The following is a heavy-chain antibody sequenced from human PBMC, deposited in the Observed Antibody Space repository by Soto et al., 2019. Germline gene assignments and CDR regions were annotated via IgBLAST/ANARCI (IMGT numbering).Heavy chain of an antibody. D-gene: IGHD5-18*01. J-gene: IGHJ4*02. CDR3: ARIADEDTAMDN. Sequence: PSETLSLTCTVSGGSISSYYWSWIRQPPGKGLEWIGYIYYSGSTNYNPSLKSRVTISVDTSKNQFSLKLSSVTAADTAVYYCARIADEDTAMDNWGQGTLVTVSS. CDR1: GGSISSYY. CDR2: IYYSGST. V-gene: IGHV4-59*01.